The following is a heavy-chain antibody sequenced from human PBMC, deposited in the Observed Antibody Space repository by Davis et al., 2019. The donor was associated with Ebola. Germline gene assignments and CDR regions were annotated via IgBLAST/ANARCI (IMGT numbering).Heavy chain of an antibody. V-gene: IGHV3-21*01. J-gene: IGHJ1*01. D-gene: IGHD6-13*01. CDR1: GFTFSSYS. Sequence: GGSLRLSCAASGFTFSSYSMNWVRQAPGKGLEWVSSISSSSSYIYYADSVKGRFTISRDNAKNSLYLQMNSLRAEDTAVDYWAREGWGSSWTAEYFQHWGQGTLVTVSS. CDR3: AREGWGSSWTAEYFQH. CDR2: ISSSSSYI.